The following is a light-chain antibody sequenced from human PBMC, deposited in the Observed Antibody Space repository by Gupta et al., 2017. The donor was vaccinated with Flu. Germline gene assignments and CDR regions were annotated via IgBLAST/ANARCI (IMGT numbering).Light chain of an antibody. CDR3: QHKNHRPRT. CDR2: DAA. V-gene: IGKV1-33*01. Sequence: QMTQSPSSLSASVGDRVTISCQASHDISNYLNWYQQKPGKAPKLLIYDAAKWENGVPSRFGGSGYGTDFTFTISRRQPEDSANYSCQHKNHRPRTFGQGTQLEVK. CDR1: HDISNY. J-gene: IGKJ2*01.